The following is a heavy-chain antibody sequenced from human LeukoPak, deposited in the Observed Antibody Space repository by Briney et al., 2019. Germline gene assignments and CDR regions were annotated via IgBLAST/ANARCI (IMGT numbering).Heavy chain of an antibody. CDR2: IYYSGST. J-gene: IGHJ4*02. Sequence: SETLSLTCTVSGGSISSSSYYWGWIRQPPGKGLEWIGSIYYSGSTYYNPSLKSRVTISVDTSKNQFSLKLSSVTAADTAVYYCARRGAVLVVTAAFDYWGQGTLVTVSS. V-gene: IGHV4-39*01. CDR3: ARRGAVLVVTAAFDY. D-gene: IGHD2-21*02. CDR1: GGSISSSSYY.